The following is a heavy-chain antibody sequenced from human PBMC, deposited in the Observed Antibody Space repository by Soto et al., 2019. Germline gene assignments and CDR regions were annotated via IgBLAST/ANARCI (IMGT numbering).Heavy chain of an antibody. CDR2: INPNSGGT. D-gene: IGHD1-1*01. Sequence: GASVKVSCKASGYTFTGYYMHWVRQAPGQGLEWMGWINPNSGGTNYAQKFQGWVTMTRDTSISTAYMELSRLRSDDTAVYYCATSRRRYNWNDDDAFDIWGQGTLVTVSS. J-gene: IGHJ3*02. CDR1: GYTFTGYY. V-gene: IGHV1-2*04. CDR3: ATSRRRYNWNDDDAFDI.